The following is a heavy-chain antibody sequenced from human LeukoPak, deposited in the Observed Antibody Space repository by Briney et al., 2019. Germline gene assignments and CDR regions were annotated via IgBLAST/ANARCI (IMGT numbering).Heavy chain of an antibody. J-gene: IGHJ5*02. V-gene: IGHV4-59*01. Sequence: PSETLSLTCTVSGGSICSSYWSWIRQPPGKGQEWIGYIYYSGSTNYKPSLKSRVTISVDTSKNQFSLKLSSVTAADTAVYYCARGGYYGSGNDFRFDPWGQGTLVTVSS. CDR2: IYYSGST. D-gene: IGHD3-10*01. CDR1: GGSICSSY. CDR3: ARGGYYGSGNDFRFDP.